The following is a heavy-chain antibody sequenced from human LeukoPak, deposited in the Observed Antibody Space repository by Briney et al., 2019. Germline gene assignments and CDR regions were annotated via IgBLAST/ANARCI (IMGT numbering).Heavy chain of an antibody. V-gene: IGHV1-69*01. J-gene: IGHJ4*02. CDR3: ARDYYGSGSYCKPFDY. CDR1: GGTFSSYA. D-gene: IGHD3-10*01. CDR2: IIPIFGTA. Sequence: ASVKVSCKASGGTFSSYAISWVRQAPGQGLEWMGGIIPIFGTANYAQKFQGRVTITADESTSTAYMELSSLRSEDTAVYYCARDYYGSGSYCKPFDYWGQGTLVTVSS.